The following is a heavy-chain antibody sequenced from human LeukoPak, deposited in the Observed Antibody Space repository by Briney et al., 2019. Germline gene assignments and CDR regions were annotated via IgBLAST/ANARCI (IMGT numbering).Heavy chain of an antibody. J-gene: IGHJ6*02. CDR2: INPNCGGT. Sequence: ASVKVSCKASGYTFTGYHMHWVRQAPGQGLEWMGWINPNCGGTNYAQKFQGWVTMTRDTSISTAYMELSRLRSDDTAVYYCARVAVAGTGAYYYYGMDVWGQGTTVTVSS. CDR1: GYTFTGYH. CDR3: ARVAVAGTGAYYYYGMDV. D-gene: IGHD6-19*01. V-gene: IGHV1-2*04.